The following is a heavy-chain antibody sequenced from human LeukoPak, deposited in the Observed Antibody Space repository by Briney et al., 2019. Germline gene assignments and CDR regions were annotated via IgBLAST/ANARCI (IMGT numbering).Heavy chain of an antibody. CDR1: GYNFISYY. Sequence: ASVKVSSKASGYNFISYYMHWVRQAPGQGLEWMGIINPSGGSTSYAQKFQDRVTMTRDTSTSTVCKELSSLKSEDTAVYYCAREDVVLVDAVRYYYYGMDVWGQGTTVTVSS. CDR2: INPSGGST. CDR3: AREDVVLVDAVRYYYYGMDV. D-gene: IGHD2-8*01. J-gene: IGHJ6*02. V-gene: IGHV1-46*01.